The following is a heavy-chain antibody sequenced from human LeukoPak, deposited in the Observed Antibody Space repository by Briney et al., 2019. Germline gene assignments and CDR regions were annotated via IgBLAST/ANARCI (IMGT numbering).Heavy chain of an antibody. J-gene: IGHJ4*02. CDR3: ARDEYDSSGNYYVD. Sequence: GGSLRLSCSASGFSFSSFGMHWVRQAPGKGLEWVAVISYDGSNKYYADSVKGRFTISRDNSKNTLYLQMNSLRAEDTAVYYCARDEYDSSGNYYVDWGQGTLVTVSS. CDR2: ISYDGSNK. D-gene: IGHD3-22*01. V-gene: IGHV3-30*19. CDR1: GFSFSSFG.